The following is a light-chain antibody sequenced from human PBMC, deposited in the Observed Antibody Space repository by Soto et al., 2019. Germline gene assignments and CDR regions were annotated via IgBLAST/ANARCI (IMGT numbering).Light chain of an antibody. CDR2: DVS. CDR3: QQSYSTLFT. J-gene: IGKJ3*01. CDR1: QSISTY. V-gene: IGKV1-39*01. Sequence: DIQMTQSPSSLSASVGDRVTITCRTSQSISTYLNWYQQRPGKAPQLLIYDVSSLQSGVPSRFSGSGSGTDFTLTISGLQPEDFDTYYCQQSYSTLFTFGPGTKVDIK.